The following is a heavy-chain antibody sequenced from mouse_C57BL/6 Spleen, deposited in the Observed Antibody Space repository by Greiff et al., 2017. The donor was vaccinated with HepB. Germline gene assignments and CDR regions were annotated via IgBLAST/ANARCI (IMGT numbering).Heavy chain of an antibody. Sequence: VQLQQPGAELVRPGSSVKLSCKASGYTFTSYWMHWVKQRPIQGLEWIGNIDPSDSETHYNQKFKDKATLTVDKSSSTAYMQLSSLTSEDSAVYYCAKGEQRLLHSSPSDYWGQGTPLTVSS. V-gene: IGHV1-52*01. CDR1: GYTFTSYW. J-gene: IGHJ2*01. D-gene: IGHD1-1*01. CDR2: IDPSDSET. CDR3: AKGEQRLLHSSPSDY.